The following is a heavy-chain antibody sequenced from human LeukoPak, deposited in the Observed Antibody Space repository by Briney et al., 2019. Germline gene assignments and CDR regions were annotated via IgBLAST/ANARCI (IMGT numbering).Heavy chain of an antibody. J-gene: IGHJ4*02. CDR3: ARRRTSGDYDY. Sequence: GGSLRLSCAASGFTFSTYWMNWVRQAPGKGLEWVANIKPDGSDKYYVDSVKGRFTISRDNAKNSLYLQMNSLRAEDTAVYYCARRRTSGDYDYWGQGTLVTVSS. V-gene: IGHV3-7*01. CDR2: IKPDGSDK. D-gene: IGHD1-26*01. CDR1: GFTFSTYW.